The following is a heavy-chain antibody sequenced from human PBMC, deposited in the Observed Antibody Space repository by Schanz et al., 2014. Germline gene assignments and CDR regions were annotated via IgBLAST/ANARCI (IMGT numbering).Heavy chain of an antibody. CDR3: ARGPLGTSP. CDR1: GYTFSDYY. Sequence: VQLVQSGAEVKKPGASVKVSCKASGYTFSDYYIHWVRQAPGQGLEWLGWMNPNSGNPGFAQKFRGRVTMTRNTSMSTAYIELHILTSEDTAVYYCARGPLGTSPWGQGTLVTVSS. CDR2: MNPNSGNP. D-gene: IGHD5-12*01. V-gene: IGHV1-8*02. J-gene: IGHJ5*02.